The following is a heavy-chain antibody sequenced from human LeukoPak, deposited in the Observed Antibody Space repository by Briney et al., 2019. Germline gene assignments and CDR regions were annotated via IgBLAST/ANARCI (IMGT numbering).Heavy chain of an antibody. J-gene: IGHJ5*02. CDR2: ISGSGGST. CDR1: GFTFSSYA. D-gene: IGHD1-1*01. Sequence: GGSLRLSCAASGFTFSSYAMSWVRQAPGKGLEWVSAISGSGGSTYYADSVKGRFTISRDNYKNTLYLQMNSLRAEDTAVYYCAKVKRTGTMAENWFDPWGQGTLVTVSS. CDR3: AKVKRTGTMAENWFDP. V-gene: IGHV3-23*01.